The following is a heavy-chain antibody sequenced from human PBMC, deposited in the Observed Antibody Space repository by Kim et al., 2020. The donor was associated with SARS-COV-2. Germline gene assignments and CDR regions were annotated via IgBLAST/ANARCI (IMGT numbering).Heavy chain of an antibody. Sequence: SETLSLTCAVYGGSFSAYSWIWIRQAPGKGLEWIGEVNHSGITKYHPSLKSRVTISVDTSKNPFSLKLPSVTAADTAVFYCARGRAGVVPSPILGLGPYYSYAMDVWGQETTVTVS. D-gene: IGHD3-3*01. CDR1: GGSFSAYS. CDR3: ARGRAGVVPSPILGLGPYYSYAMDV. CDR2: VNHSGIT. J-gene: IGHJ6*02. V-gene: IGHV4-34*01.